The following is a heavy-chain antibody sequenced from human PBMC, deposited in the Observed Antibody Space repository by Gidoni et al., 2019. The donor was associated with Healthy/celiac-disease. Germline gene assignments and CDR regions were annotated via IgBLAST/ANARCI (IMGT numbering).Heavy chain of an antibody. CDR3: ARGGKLELPHYYYYYMDV. V-gene: IGHV1-46*03. D-gene: IGHD1-7*01. Sequence: QVQLVQSGAEVKKPGASVTVSCKASGYTFTSYYMHWVRQAPGQGLEWMGIINPSGGSTSYAQKFQGRVTMTRDTSTSTVYMELSSLRSEDTAVYYCARGGKLELPHYYYYYMDVWGKGTTVTVSS. J-gene: IGHJ6*03. CDR1: GYTFTSYY. CDR2: INPSGGST.